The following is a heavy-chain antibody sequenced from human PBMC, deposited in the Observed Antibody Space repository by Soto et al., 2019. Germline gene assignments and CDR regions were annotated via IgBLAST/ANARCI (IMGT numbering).Heavy chain of an antibody. CDR3: VRDSPYSSALYEGFDS. CDR2: ISSSSATI. Sequence: PGGSLRLSCEGSGFTFSSYSMNWVRQTPGKGLEWVSYISSSSATIYYADSVKGRFTISRDNAKKSLYLQMNSLRDEDTAVYFCVRDSPYSSALYEGFDSWGQGTLVTVS. V-gene: IGHV3-48*02. D-gene: IGHD3-22*01. CDR1: GFTFSSYS. J-gene: IGHJ4*02.